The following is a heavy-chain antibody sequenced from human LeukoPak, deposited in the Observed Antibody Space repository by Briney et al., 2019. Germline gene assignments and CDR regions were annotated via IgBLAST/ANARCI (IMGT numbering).Heavy chain of an antibody. CDR1: GGSISSYH. V-gene: IGHV4-59*08. CDR2: ISDIGSI. CDR3: AGHHPRNTVDF. J-gene: IGHJ4*02. Sequence: SETLSLTCTVSGGSISSYHWSWIRQPPGKGLEWIAYISDIGSINYNPSLKSRVTISLDTSKNQFALKLSSVTAADTAVYYCAGHHPRNTVDFSGQGTLVTVSS. D-gene: IGHD2/OR15-2a*01.